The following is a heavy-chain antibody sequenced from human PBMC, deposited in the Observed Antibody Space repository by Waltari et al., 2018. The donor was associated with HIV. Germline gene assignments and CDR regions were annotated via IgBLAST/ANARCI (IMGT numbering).Heavy chain of an antibody. CDR1: GGSISSSNYY. CDR2: VYYGGST. Sequence: QLQLQESGPGLVKSSETLSLTCIVSGGSISSSNYYWGWPRQPPGKGLDWIGSVYYGGSTHYNPSLKSRVTISVDTSKNQFSLKVSSVTAADTAVYYCARRGNDFWSGYWWFDPWGQGTLVTVSS. J-gene: IGHJ5*02. D-gene: IGHD3-3*01. V-gene: IGHV4-39*01. CDR3: ARRGNDFWSGYWWFDP.